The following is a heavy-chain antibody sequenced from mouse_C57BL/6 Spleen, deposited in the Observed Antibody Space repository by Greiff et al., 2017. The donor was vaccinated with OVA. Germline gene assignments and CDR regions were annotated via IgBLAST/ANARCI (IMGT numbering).Heavy chain of an antibody. CDR3: TGRDYSGSGGY. CDR1: GFTFSSYA. Sequence: EVQRVESGEGLVKPGGSLKLSCAASGFTFSSYAMSWVRQTPEKRLEWVAYISSGGDYIYYADTVKGRFTMCRDKARNTLYLQMSNLKSADTAVYYCTGRDYSGSGGYWGQGTSVTVSS. D-gene: IGHD1-1*01. CDR2: ISSGGDYI. V-gene: IGHV5-9-1*02. J-gene: IGHJ4*01.